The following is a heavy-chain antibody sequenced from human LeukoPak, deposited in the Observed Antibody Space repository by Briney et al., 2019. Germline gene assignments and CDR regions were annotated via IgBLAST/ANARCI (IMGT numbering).Heavy chain of an antibody. CDR1: GGSFSGYY. D-gene: IGHD5-18*01. CDR3: AVGYSYGTPYDY. J-gene: IGHJ4*02. V-gene: IGHV4-34*01. CDR2: INHSGST. Sequence: RPSETLSLTCAVYGGSFSGYYWSWIRQPPGKGLEWIGEINHSGSTNYNPSLKSRVTISVDTSKNQFSLKLSSVTAADTAVYYCAVGYSYGTPYDYWGQGTLVTVSS.